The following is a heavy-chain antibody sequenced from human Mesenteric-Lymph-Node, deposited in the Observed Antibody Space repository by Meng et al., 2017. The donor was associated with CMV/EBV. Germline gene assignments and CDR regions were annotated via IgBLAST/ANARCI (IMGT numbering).Heavy chain of an antibody. Sequence: GSLRLSCTVSGGSISSSSYYWGWIRQPPGKGLEWIGSIYYSGSTYYNPSLKSRVTISVVTSKNQFSLKLSSVTAADTAVYYCARLGYDFWSGYYHSPVGWFDPWGQGTLVTVSS. J-gene: IGHJ5*02. V-gene: IGHV4-39*01. D-gene: IGHD3-3*01. CDR3: ARLGYDFWSGYYHSPVGWFDP. CDR1: GGSISSSSYY. CDR2: IYYSGST.